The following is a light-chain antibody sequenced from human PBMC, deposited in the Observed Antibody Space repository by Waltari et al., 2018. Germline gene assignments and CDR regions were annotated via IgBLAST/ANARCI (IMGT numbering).Light chain of an antibody. CDR1: QSVSSN. CDR2: GAS. CDR3: EQYNNWPPWT. Sequence: EIVMTQSPATLSVSLGERATLSCRASQSVSSNLAWYQQKPGQAPRLLIYGASTRATGIPARFSGSGSGTEFTLTINSLQSEDFAVYYCEQYNNWPPWTFGQGTKVEIK. V-gene: IGKV3D-15*01. J-gene: IGKJ1*01.